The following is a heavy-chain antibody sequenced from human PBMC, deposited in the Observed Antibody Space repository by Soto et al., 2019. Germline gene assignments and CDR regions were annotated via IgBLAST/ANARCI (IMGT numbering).Heavy chain of an antibody. V-gene: IGHV4-30-4*01. CDR2: ISHSGTT. Sequence: QVQLQESGPGLVKPSQTLSLTCTVSGGSISSGNYYWCWIRQPPGKGLEWIGYISHSGTTYYNPSLKSRITISVDTFKNQFSLKLSSVTAADTAVYYCARDLSDYNGMDVWGQGTTVTVSS. CDR3: ARDLSDYNGMDV. D-gene: IGHD3-16*02. CDR1: GGSISSGNYY. J-gene: IGHJ6*02.